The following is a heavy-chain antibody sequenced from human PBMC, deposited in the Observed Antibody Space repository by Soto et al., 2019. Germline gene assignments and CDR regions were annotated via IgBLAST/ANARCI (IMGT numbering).Heavy chain of an antibody. V-gene: IGHV4-4*02. CDR1: SGSISSSNW. CDR2: IYHSGST. CDR3: ARNVLRFLEWSDDAFDI. D-gene: IGHD3-3*01. J-gene: IGHJ3*02. Sequence: QVQLQESGPGLVKPSGTLSLTCAVSSGSISSSNWWSWVRQPPGKGLEWIGEIYHSGSTNYNPSLNSRVTLSVDNSKNQFSLTLSSVTAADTAVYYCARNVLRFLEWSDDAFDIWGQGTMVNVSS.